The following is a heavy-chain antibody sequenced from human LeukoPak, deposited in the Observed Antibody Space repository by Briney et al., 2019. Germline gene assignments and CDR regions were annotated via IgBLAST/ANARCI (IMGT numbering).Heavy chain of an antibody. J-gene: IGHJ4*02. D-gene: IGHD4-17*01. CDR2: ISSSSSTI. CDR1: GFTFSSYS. V-gene: IGHV3-48*01. CDR3: ARVLDYGDHGWVDY. Sequence: GGSLRLSCAASGFTFSSYSMNWVRQAPGKGLEWVSYISSSSSTIYYADSVKGRFTISRDNAKNSLYLQMNSLRAEDTAVYYCARVLDYGDHGWVDYWGQGTLVTVSS.